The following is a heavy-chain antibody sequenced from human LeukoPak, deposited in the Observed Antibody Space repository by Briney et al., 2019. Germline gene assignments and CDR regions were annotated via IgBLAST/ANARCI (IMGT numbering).Heavy chain of an antibody. CDR1: GFTFSSYW. V-gene: IGHV3-74*01. CDR3: ARPQYGSGSYNWFDP. Sequence: PGGSLRLSCAASGFTFSSYWMHWVRQAPGKGLVWVSRINSDGSSTSYADSVKGRFTISRDNAKNTLYLQINSLRAEDTAVYYCARPQYGSGSYNWFDPWGQGTLVTVSS. J-gene: IGHJ5*02. CDR2: INSDGSST. D-gene: IGHD3-10*01.